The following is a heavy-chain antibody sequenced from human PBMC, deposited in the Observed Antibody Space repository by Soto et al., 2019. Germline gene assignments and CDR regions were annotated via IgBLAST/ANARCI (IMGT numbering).Heavy chain of an antibody. CDR2: ISGSGGST. V-gene: IGHV3-23*01. CDR3: ANGGVAAAGPSYFDY. D-gene: IGHD6-13*01. J-gene: IGHJ4*02. Sequence: GGSLRLSCAASGFTFSSYAMSWVRQAPGKGLEWVSAISGSGGSTYYADSVKGRFTISRANAKNTLYLQMNSLRAEDTAVYYCANGGVAAAGPSYFDYWGQGTLVTVSS. CDR1: GFTFSSYA.